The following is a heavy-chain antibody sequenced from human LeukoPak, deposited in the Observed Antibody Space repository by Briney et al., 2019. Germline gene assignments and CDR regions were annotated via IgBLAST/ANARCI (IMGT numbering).Heavy chain of an antibody. D-gene: IGHD3-22*01. CDR2: IYHSGST. J-gene: IGHJ4*02. V-gene: IGHV4-30-2*01. CDR3: ARHRTSYYDSSGYFPFDY. Sequence: SETLSLTCAVSGGSISSGGYSWSWIRQPPGKGLEWIGYIYHSGSTYYNPSLKSRVTISVDRSKNQFSLKLSSVTAADTAVYYCARHRTSYYDSSGYFPFDYWGQGTLVTVSS. CDR1: GGSISSGGYS.